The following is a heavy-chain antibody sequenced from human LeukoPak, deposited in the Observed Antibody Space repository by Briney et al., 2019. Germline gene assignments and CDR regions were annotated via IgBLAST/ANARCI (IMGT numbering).Heavy chain of an antibody. V-gene: IGHV3-7*01. J-gene: IGHJ4*02. CDR2: IKQDGSEK. D-gene: IGHD4-17*01. Sequence: GGSLRLSCAASGFTFSSYWMSWVRQAPGKGLEWVANIKQDGSEKYYVDSVKGRFTISRDNAKNSLYLQMNSLRAEDTAVYYCARALYGDYWYFDYWGQGTLVTVSS. CDR1: GFTFSSYW. CDR3: ARALYGDYWYFDY.